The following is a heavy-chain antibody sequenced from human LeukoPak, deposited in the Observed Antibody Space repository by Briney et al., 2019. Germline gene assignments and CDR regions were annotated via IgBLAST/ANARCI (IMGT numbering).Heavy chain of an antibody. CDR1: GGSISSSSYY. CDR2: IYYSGST. Sequence: SETLSLTCTVSGGSISSSSYYWGWIRQPPGKGLEWIGSIYYSGSTYYNPSLKSRVTISVDTSKNQFSLKLSSVTAADTAVYYCARVIGYSGSYSAFDIWGQGTMVTVSS. V-gene: IGHV4-39*01. J-gene: IGHJ3*02. D-gene: IGHD1-26*01. CDR3: ARVIGYSGSYSAFDI.